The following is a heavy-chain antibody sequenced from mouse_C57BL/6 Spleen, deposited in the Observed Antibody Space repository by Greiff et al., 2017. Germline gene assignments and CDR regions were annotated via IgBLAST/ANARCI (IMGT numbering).Heavy chain of an antibody. CDR3: ARGYYGSSWPDY. V-gene: IGHV1-52*01. CDR2: IDPSDSET. CDR1: GYTFTSYW. D-gene: IGHD1-1*01. J-gene: IGHJ2*01. Sequence: VQLQQPGAELVRPGSSVKLSCKASGYTFTSYWMHWVKQRPIQGLEWIGNIDPSDSETHYNQKFKDKATLTVDKSSSTAYMQLSSLTSEDSAVYYCARGYYGSSWPDYWGQGTTLTVSS.